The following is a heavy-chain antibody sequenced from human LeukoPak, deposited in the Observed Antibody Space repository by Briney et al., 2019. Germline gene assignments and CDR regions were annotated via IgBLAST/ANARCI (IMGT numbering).Heavy chain of an antibody. CDR1: GYTFTGYY. V-gene: IGHV1-18*04. Sequence: ASVKVSCKASGYTFTGYYMHWVRQAPGQGLEWMGWISAYNGNTNYAQKLQGRVTMTTDTSTSTAYMELRSLRSDDTAVYYCARDLYVVGAIDYWGQGTLVTVSS. D-gene: IGHD1-26*01. CDR2: ISAYNGNT. CDR3: ARDLYVVGAIDY. J-gene: IGHJ4*02.